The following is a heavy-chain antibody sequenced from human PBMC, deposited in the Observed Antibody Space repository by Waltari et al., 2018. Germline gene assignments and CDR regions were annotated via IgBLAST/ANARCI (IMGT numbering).Heavy chain of an antibody. Sequence: EVQLVESGGGLVQPGRSLRLSCAASGFTFDDYAMHWVRRAPGNGLEWVSGISWNSGSIGYADSVKGRFTISRDNAKNSLYLQMNSLRAEDTALYYCAKRAYDSSGPLDYWGQGTLVTVSS. CDR3: AKRAYDSSGPLDY. D-gene: IGHD3-22*01. V-gene: IGHV3-9*01. CDR1: GFTFDDYA. J-gene: IGHJ4*02. CDR2: ISWNSGSI.